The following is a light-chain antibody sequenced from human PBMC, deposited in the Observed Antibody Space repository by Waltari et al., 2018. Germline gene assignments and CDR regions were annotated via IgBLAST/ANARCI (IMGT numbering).Light chain of an antibody. J-gene: IGLJ3*02. V-gene: IGLV2-23*01. Sequence: QSALTQPASVSASPGQPITISCTGTSRYNLASWYQQYPGEATKVVIFEDTKRPSGVSNRFAASKSGNTASLTISGLQAEDEADYYCCSHTGSNTWVFGGGTKVTVL. CDR3: CSHTGSNTWV. CDR2: EDT. CDR1: SRYNL.